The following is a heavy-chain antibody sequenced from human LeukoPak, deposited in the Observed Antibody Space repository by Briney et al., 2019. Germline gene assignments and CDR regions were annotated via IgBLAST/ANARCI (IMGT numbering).Heavy chain of an antibody. J-gene: IGHJ4*02. CDR1: GFTFSTNW. CDR2: INPDGSRK. D-gene: IGHD5-24*01. CDR3: AKLLGSATTYDY. Sequence: GGSLRLSCEASGFTFSTNWMSWVRQARWKGLEWVASINPDGSRKLYVDSVKGRFTISRDNTKNSLYLQMNSLGAEDTAMYYCAKLLGSATTYDYWGQGTRVTVSS. V-gene: IGHV3-7*01.